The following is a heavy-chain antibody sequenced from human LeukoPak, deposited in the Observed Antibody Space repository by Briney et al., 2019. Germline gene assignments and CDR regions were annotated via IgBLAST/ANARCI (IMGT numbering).Heavy chain of an antibody. Sequence: SQTLSLTCTVSGGSISSGGYYWSWIRQHPGTGLEWIGYIYYSGSTYYNPSLKSRVTISVDTSKNQFSLKLSSVTAADTAVYYCARDFLVSPSYYYYALDVWGQGTTVTVSS. J-gene: IGHJ6*02. V-gene: IGHV4-31*03. D-gene: IGHD3-3*01. CDR3: ARDFLVSPSYYYYALDV. CDR2: IYYSGST. CDR1: GGSISSGGYY.